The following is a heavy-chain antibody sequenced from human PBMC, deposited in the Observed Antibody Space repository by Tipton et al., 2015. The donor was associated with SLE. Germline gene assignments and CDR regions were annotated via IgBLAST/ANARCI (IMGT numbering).Heavy chain of an antibody. Sequence: SLRLSCVASGFSVSTNYMSWVRQAPGRGLEWVSVLHAGGSSYYADSYYADSVKGRFTISRDNSKNTLYLQMNSLRAEDTGVYYCATGEYRPFDYWGQGALVIVSS. D-gene: IGHD2/OR15-2a*01. V-gene: IGHV3-53*01. CDR2: LHAGGSSYYADS. J-gene: IGHJ4*02. CDR1: GFSVSTNY. CDR3: ATGEYRPFDY.